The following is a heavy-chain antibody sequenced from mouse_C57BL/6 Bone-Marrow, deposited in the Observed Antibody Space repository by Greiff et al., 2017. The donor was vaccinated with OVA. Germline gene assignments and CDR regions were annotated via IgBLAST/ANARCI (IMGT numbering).Heavy chain of an antibody. CDR3: AREGWLDY. Sequence: EVHLVESGGGLGKPGGSLKLSCAASGFTFSDYNMNWVRQTPEKRLEWVAYISNGGGSTYYPDTVKGRFTISRDNAKNTLYLQMSRLKSEDTAMYYCAREGWLDYWGQGTTLTVSS. CDR1: GFTFSDYN. CDR2: ISNGGGST. J-gene: IGHJ2*01. V-gene: IGHV5-12*01. D-gene: IGHD2-3*01.